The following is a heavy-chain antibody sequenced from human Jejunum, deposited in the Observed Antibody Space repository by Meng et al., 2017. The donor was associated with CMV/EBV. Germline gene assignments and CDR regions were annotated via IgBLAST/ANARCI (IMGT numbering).Heavy chain of an antibody. CDR1: GFTFSGHS. CDR2: ITGSGGST. J-gene: IGHJ6*02. V-gene: IGHV3-23*01. D-gene: IGHD5/OR15-5a*01. Sequence: FAASGFTFSGHSMSWVRQAPGKGLEWVSAITGSGGSTYYADSVKGRFTISRDNSRNTLYLQMNSLRAEDTAVYYCAKLSDVWGQGTTVTVSS. CDR3: AKLSDV.